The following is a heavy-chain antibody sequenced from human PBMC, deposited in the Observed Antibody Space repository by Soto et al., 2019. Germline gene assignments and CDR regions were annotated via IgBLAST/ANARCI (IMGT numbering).Heavy chain of an antibody. CDR1: GFDFSNSW. CDR2: INSDGSST. J-gene: IGHJ6*02. Sequence: GGSLRLSCAASGFDFSNSWMHWVRQVPGKGLVWVSHINSDGSSTTYADSVKGRFTISRDNARTTVYLQMNSLRAEDTAVYYCARDFRAGRYYYYGMDVWGQGTTVTVSS. CDR3: ARDFRAGRYYYYGMDV. V-gene: IGHV3-74*03.